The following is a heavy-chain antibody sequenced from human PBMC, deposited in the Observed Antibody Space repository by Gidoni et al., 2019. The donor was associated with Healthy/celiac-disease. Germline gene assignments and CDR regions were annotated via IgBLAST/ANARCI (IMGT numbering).Heavy chain of an antibody. Sequence: EVQLVESGGGWVQPGGSLTLSWAAAAFAFIGSAMHWVRQASGKGLEWFGRIRSKANSYATAYAASVKGRFTISRDDSKNTAYLQMNSLKTEDTAVYYCTRRDCSGGSCRDYWGQGTLVTVSS. J-gene: IGHJ4*02. CDR2: IRSKANSYAT. CDR1: AFAFIGSA. CDR3: TRRDCSGGSCRDY. V-gene: IGHV3-73*02. D-gene: IGHD2-15*01.